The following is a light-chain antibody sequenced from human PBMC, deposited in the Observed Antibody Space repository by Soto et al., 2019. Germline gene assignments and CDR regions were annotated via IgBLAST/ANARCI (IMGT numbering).Light chain of an antibody. CDR1: QSVSSSY. V-gene: IGKV3-20*01. Sequence: EIVLTQSPGTLSLSAGERATLSCRASQSVSSSYLAWYQQKPGQAPRLLIYGASSRATGIPDRFSGSGSGTDFTLTISRLEPEDFAAYYCQQYGSSRETLGQGTKVDIK. CDR2: GAS. CDR3: QQYGSSRET. J-gene: IGKJ1*01.